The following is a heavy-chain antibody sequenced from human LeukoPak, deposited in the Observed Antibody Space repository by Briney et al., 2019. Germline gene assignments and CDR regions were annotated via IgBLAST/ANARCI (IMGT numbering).Heavy chain of an antibody. D-gene: IGHD4-11*01. J-gene: IGHJ6*02. CDR2: ISYDGSNK. CDR3: ARDLQENGMDV. Sequence: GGSLRLSCAASGFTFSSYAMHWVRQAPGKGLEWVAVISYDGSNKYYADSVKGRFTISRDNSKNTLYLQMNSLRAEDTAVYHCARDLQENGMDVWGQGPTVTVSS. CDR1: GFTFSSYA. V-gene: IGHV3-30-3*01.